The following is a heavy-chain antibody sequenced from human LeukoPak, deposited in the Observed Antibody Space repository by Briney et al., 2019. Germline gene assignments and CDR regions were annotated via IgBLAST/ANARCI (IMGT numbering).Heavy chain of an antibody. CDR2: INHSGSA. J-gene: IGHJ4*02. V-gene: IGHV4-34*01. CDR3: ARGQGTVTTH. Sequence: SETLSLTCAVYGGSFSGYYWTWIRQPPGKGLEWIGEINHSGSANYYPSLKSRVTISLDTSKNQFSLKLSSVTAADTAVYYCARGQGTVTTHWGQGTLVTVSS. CDR1: GGSFSGYY. D-gene: IGHD4-17*01.